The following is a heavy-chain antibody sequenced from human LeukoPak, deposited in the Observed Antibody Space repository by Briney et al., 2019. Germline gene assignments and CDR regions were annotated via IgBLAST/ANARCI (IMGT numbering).Heavy chain of an antibody. CDR1: GGSISSSSNY. V-gene: IGHV4-39*01. CDR2: IYSTGNT. Sequence: SETLSLTCTVSGGSISSSSNYWGWIRQPPGRGREWIGTIYSTGNTYYNPSLKSRLTISVDTSKNQFSLKLSSVTAADTAVYYCARGGESGYDTWGQEPLVTVSS. J-gene: IGHJ5*02. D-gene: IGHD5-12*01. CDR3: ARGGESGYDT.